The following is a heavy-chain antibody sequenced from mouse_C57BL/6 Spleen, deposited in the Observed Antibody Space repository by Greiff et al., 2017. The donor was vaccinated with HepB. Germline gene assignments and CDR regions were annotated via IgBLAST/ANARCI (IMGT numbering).Heavy chain of an antibody. V-gene: IGHV1-22*01. CDR2: INPNNGGT. CDR1: GYTFTDYN. D-gene: IGHD1-1*01. Sequence: VEPGASVKMSCQASGYTFTDYNMHWVKQSHGKSLEWIGYINPNNGGTSYNQKFKGKATLTVNKSSSTAYMELRSLTSEDSAVYYCARNYGSRGWYFDVWGTGTTVTVSS. J-gene: IGHJ1*03. CDR3: ARNYGSRGWYFDV.